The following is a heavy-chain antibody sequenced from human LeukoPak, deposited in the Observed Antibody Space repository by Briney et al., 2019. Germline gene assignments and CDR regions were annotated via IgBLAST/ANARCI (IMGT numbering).Heavy chain of an antibody. CDR1: GYTFTSYG. CDR3: ARSYGSSSRAAVNLADDY. Sequence: ASVKVSCKASGYTFTSYGISWVRQAPGQGLEWMGWISAYNGNTNYAQKLQGRVTMTTDTSTSTAYMELRSLRSDDTAVYYCARSYGSSSRAAVNLADDYWGQGTLVTVSS. V-gene: IGHV1-18*01. CDR2: ISAYNGNT. D-gene: IGHD6-6*01. J-gene: IGHJ4*02.